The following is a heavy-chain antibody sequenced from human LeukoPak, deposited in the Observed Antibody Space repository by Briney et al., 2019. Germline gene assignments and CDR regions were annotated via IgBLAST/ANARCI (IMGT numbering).Heavy chain of an antibody. D-gene: IGHD5-18*01. CDR3: ARGYSYGYRDYFDY. Sequence: ASVKVSCKASGYTFTGYAISWVRQAPGQGLEWMGWISTYNANTNYAQKLQGRVTMTTDTSTSTAYMELRSLRSDDTAVYYCARGYSYGYRDYFDYWGQGTLVTVSS. J-gene: IGHJ4*02. V-gene: IGHV1-18*01. CDR1: GYTFTGYA. CDR2: ISTYNANT.